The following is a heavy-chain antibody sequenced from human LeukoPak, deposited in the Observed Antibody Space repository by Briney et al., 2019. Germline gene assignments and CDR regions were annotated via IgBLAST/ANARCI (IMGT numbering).Heavy chain of an antibody. CDR2: INPNSGGT. CDR1: GYTFTGYY. CDR3: ARVGCEFTVCYLFVY. D-gene: IGHD2-21*02. V-gene: IGHV1-2*02. J-gene: IGHJ4*02. Sequence: ASVKVSCKASGYTFTGYYMHWVRQAPGQGLEWMGWINPNSGGTNYAQKFQGRVTMTRDTSISTAYMELSRLRSDDTAVYYCARVGCEFTVCYLFVYWGQGNPVTVSS.